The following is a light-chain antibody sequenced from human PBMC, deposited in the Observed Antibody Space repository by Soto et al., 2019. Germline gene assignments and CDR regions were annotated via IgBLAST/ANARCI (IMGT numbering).Light chain of an antibody. J-gene: IGLJ3*02. V-gene: IGLV2-11*01. CDR1: NSDVGSYNY. CDR3: CSHAASYTWV. CDR2: DVS. Sequence: QSALTQPRSVSGSPGQSVTISCTGTNSDVGSYNYVSWYQQHPGKAPKLLIYDVSSRPSGVPDRFFGSKSGNTASLTISGLQAGDEADYYCCSHAASYTWVFGGGTKVTVL.